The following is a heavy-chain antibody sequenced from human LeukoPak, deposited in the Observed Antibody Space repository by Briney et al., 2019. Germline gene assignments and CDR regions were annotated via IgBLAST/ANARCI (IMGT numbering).Heavy chain of an antibody. Sequence: QPGGSLRLSCAASGFTFSNYWMNWVRQAPGKGLEWVSGISWNSGSIGYADSVKGRFTISRDNAKSTLYLQMNSLRADDMALYYCTRASGYSSGAVDYWGQGTLVTVSS. D-gene: IGHD5-18*01. CDR3: TRASGYSSGAVDY. J-gene: IGHJ4*02. V-gene: IGHV3-9*03. CDR2: ISWNSGSI. CDR1: GFTFSNYW.